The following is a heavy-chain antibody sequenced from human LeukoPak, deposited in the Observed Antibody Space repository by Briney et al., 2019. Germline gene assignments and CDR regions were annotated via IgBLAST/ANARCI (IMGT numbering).Heavy chain of an antibody. D-gene: IGHD3-10*01. CDR1: GFSISSYW. CDR3: VMHAYYVFDI. CDR2: IKKQGSEK. J-gene: IGHJ3*02. Sequence: GGSLRLSCEASGFSISSYWMTWVRQAPGKGLEWVANIKKQGSEKYYVDSVKGRFTIARDNAKNSLYLQMNNLRAEDTAMYYCVMHAYYVFDIWGQGTMVTVSS. V-gene: IGHV3-7*01.